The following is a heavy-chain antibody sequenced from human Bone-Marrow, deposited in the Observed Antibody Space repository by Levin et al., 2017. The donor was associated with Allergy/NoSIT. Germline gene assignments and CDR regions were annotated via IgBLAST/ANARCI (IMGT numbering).Heavy chain of an antibody. D-gene: IGHD6-19*01. CDR3: ARTAKKSSDTSGWFVPFDF. CDR2: IIPVFGTA. J-gene: IGHJ4*02. V-gene: IGHV1-69*13. CDR1: GGTFRRYG. Sequence: GASVKVSCKASGGTFRRYGISWVRQAPGQGPEWMGGIIPVFGTANYAQKFQGRVTITADASASTVYMELSSLRSDDTAVYHCARTAKKSSDTSGWFVPFDFWGQGTLITVSS.